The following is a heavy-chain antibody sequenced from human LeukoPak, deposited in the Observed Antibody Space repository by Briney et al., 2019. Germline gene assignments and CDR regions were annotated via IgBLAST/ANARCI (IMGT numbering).Heavy chain of an antibody. CDR3: ARKKSGGDWVFDY. CDR2: IYYSGST. V-gene: IGHV4-59*01. J-gene: IGHJ4*02. D-gene: IGHD2-21*02. CDR1: GGSISSYY. Sequence: SETLSLTCTASGGSISSYYWSWIRQPPGKGLEWIGYIYYSGSTNYNPSLKSRVTISVDTSKNQFSLKLSSVTAADTAVYYCARKKSGGDWVFDYWGQGTLVTVSS.